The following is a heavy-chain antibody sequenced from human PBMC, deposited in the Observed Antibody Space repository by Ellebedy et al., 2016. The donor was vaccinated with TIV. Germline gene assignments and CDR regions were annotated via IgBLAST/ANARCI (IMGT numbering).Heavy chain of an antibody. J-gene: IGHJ3*02. CDR3: ARSGYSGYDDAFDI. V-gene: IGHV1-69*13. D-gene: IGHD5-12*01. Sequence: SVKVSXKASRGTFSSYAISWVRQAPGQGLEWMGGIIPIFGTANYAQKFQGRVTITADESTSTAYMELSSLRSEDTAVYYCARSGYSGYDDAFDIWGQGTMVTVSS. CDR1: RGTFSSYA. CDR2: IIPIFGTA.